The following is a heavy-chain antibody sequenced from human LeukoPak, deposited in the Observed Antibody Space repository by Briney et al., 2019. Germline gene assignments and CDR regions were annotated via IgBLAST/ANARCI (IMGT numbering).Heavy chain of an antibody. V-gene: IGHV4-34*01. D-gene: IGHD3-22*01. J-gene: IGHJ4*02. Sequence: SETLSLTCAVYGGSFSGYYWSWIRQPPGKGLEWIGEINHSGSTNYNPSLKSRVTISVDTSKNQFSLKLSSVTAADTAVYYCARWASSGYYPSFDYWGQGTLVTVSS. CDR1: GGSFSGYY. CDR3: ARWASSGYYPSFDY. CDR2: INHSGST.